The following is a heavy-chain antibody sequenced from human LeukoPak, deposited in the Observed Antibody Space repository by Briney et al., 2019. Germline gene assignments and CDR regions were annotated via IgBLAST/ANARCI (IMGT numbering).Heavy chain of an antibody. D-gene: IGHD3-22*01. CDR1: GGSISSYY. CDR3: AKPYGYDSSGADFDY. CDR2: IYYSGST. J-gene: IGHJ4*02. V-gene: IGHV4-59*08. Sequence: PSETLSLTCTVSGGSISSYYWSWIRQPPGKGLEWIGYIYYSGSTNYNPSLKSRVTISVDTSKNQFSLKLSSVTAADTAVYYCAKPYGYDSSGADFDYWGQGTLVTVSS.